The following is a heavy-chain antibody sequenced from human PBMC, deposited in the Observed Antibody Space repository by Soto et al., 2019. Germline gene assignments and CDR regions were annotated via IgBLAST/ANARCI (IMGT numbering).Heavy chain of an antibody. J-gene: IGHJ4*02. CDR2: IYYSGST. CDR3: DGHSGSHPLFDY. V-gene: IGHV4-30-4*01. CDR1: GDSISSGNNY. D-gene: IGHD1-26*01. Sequence: NPSETLSLTCTVSGDSISSGNNYWSWIRQPPGKGLEWVGYIYYSGSTYYSPSLKSRATISLETSKNQFSLKLTSVTAADTAVYYCDGHSGSHPLFDYWGQGALVTVSS.